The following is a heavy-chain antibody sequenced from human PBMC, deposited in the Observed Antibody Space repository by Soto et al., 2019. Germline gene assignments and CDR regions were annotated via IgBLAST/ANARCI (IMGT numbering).Heavy chain of an antibody. CDR1: GFTFSSYA. CDR3: AKARGFGLLRPFDY. Sequence: GGSLRLSCADSGFTFSSYAMSWVRQAPGKGLEWVSAISRSGGSTYYADSVKGRFTISRDNSKNTLYLQMNSLRAEDTAVYYCAKARGFGLLRPFDYWGQGTLVTVSS. CDR2: ISRSGGST. D-gene: IGHD2-15*01. V-gene: IGHV3-23*01. J-gene: IGHJ4*02.